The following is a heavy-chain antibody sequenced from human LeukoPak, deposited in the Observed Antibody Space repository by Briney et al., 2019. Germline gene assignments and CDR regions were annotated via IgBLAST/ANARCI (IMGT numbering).Heavy chain of an antibody. CDR1: GFTLSSIY. Sequence: GGSVSLFCALSGFTLSSIYVMCLRQARGGGGEGVSDNYRGGSTYQADPGKGRFTISGNNCKNTLYLQMNSLRAEDTDVYYCARGVLRYFDWLFDYWGQGTLVTVSS. J-gene: IGHJ4*02. CDR3: ARGVLRYFDWLFDY. CDR2: NYRGGST. V-gene: IGHV3-66*01. D-gene: IGHD3-9*01.